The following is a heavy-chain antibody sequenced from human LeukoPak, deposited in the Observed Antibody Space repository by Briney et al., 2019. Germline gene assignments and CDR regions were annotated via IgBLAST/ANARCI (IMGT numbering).Heavy chain of an antibody. CDR3: ARDGMVRGVIIWDAFDI. CDR1: GFTFSDYS. Sequence: GGSLRLSCAASGFTFSDYSMNWVRQAPGKGLEWVSYISSSSSTIYYADSVKGRFTISRDNAKNSLYLQMNSLRDEDTAVYYCARDGMVRGVIIWDAFDIWGQGTMVTVSS. J-gene: IGHJ3*02. V-gene: IGHV3-48*02. CDR2: ISSSSSTI. D-gene: IGHD3-10*01.